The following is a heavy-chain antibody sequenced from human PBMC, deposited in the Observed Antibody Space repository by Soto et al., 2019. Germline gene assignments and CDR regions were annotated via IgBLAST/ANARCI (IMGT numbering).Heavy chain of an antibody. V-gene: IGHV4-4*09. CDR1: GGSLSGTHH. D-gene: IGHD4-17*01. CDR3: ATYIEGNGGRGS. Sequence: QVQLQESGPGLLKPSETLSLTCAVSGGSLSGTHHWSWIRQPPGKGLEGIGQINRGIASYNPSLQSQVAISIDTSKNHFALRLSSVTAADTAVYYCATYIEGNGGRGSWCQGHLVTVSS. J-gene: IGHJ4*02. CDR2: INRGIA.